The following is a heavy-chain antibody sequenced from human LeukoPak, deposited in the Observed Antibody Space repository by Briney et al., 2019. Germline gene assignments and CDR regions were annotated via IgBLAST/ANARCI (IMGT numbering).Heavy chain of an antibody. CDR2: ISSSSYI. V-gene: IGHV3-21*01. CDR3: ARDTRIAAAGNDY. J-gene: IGHJ4*02. Sequence: PGGSLRPSCAASGFTFSSYSMNWVRQAPGKGLEWVSSISSSSYIYYADSVKGRFTISRDNAKNSLYLQMNSLRAEDTAVYYCARDTRIAAAGNDYWGQGTLVTVSS. D-gene: IGHD6-13*01. CDR1: GFTFSSYS.